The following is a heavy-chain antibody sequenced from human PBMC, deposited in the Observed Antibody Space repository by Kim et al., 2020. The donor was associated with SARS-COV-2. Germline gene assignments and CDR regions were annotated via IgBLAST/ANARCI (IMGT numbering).Heavy chain of an antibody. Sequence: TYYADSVKGRFTIYRDNSKKTLFLQMNSLRAEVTAVYYCAKPQWELEYWGQGTLVTVSS. CDR2: T. J-gene: IGHJ4*02. V-gene: IGHV3-23*01. CDR3: AKPQWELEY. D-gene: IGHD1-26*01.